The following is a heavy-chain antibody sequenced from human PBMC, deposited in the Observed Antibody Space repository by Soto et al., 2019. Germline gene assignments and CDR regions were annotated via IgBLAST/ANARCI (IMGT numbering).Heavy chain of an antibody. CDR3: AKVIGGDIVVLSYLDY. CDR1: GFTFSSYA. Sequence: GGSLRLSCAASGFTFSSYAMSWVRQAPGKGLEWVSAISGSGGSTYYADSVKGRFTISRDNSKNTLYLQMNSLRAEDTAVYYCAKVIGGDIVVLSYLDYWGQGTLVTVSS. J-gene: IGHJ4*02. D-gene: IGHD3-16*02. CDR2: ISGSGGST. V-gene: IGHV3-23*01.